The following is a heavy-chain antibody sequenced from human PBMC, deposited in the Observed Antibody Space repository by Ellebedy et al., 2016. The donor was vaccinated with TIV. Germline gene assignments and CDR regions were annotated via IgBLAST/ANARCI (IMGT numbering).Heavy chain of an antibody. V-gene: IGHV3-30-3*01. CDR2: ISYDGITS. CDR1: GFDFSGYA. D-gene: IGHD3-9*01. Sequence: GGSLRLSCAASGFDFSGYAMHWVRQAPGKGLEWVALISYDGITSYYADSVKGRFTISRDNAKNSLYLQMNSLRAEDTAVYYCARDRIRYFDSLSPMDVWGKGTTVTVSS. CDR3: ARDRIRYFDSLSPMDV. J-gene: IGHJ6*03.